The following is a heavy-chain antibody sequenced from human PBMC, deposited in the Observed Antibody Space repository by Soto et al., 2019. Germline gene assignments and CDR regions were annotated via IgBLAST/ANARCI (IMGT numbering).Heavy chain of an antibody. D-gene: IGHD3-22*01. CDR1: GGSVSSNSYS. Sequence: LSETLSLTCTVSGGSVSSNSYSWGWIRQSPGKGLEWIGTIYSSENTYYNPSLLSRVTISVDTSKNEFSLRLSSVTAADTAVYYCARRLYYDSSGFEGGGMDVWGQGTTVTVSS. V-gene: IGHV4-39*01. CDR3: ARRLYYDSSGFEGGGMDV. CDR2: IYSSENT. J-gene: IGHJ6*02.